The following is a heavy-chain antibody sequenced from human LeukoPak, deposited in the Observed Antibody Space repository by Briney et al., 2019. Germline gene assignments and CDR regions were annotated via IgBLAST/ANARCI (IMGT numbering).Heavy chain of an antibody. CDR1: GGSISSGDYY. CDR2: IYYSGST. CDR3: ARGGSGWSRTYFDY. J-gene: IGHJ4*02. Sequence: SQTLSLTCTVSGGSISSGDYYWSWIRQPPGKGLEWIGYIYYSGSTNYNPSLKSRVTISVDTSKNQFSLKLSSVTAADTAVYYCARGGSGWSRTYFDYWGQGTLVTVSS. V-gene: IGHV4-61*08. D-gene: IGHD6-19*01.